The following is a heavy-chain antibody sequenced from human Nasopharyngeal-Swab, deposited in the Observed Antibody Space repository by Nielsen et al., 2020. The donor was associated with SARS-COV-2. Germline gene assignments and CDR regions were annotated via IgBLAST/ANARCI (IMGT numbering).Heavy chain of an antibody. V-gene: IGHV3-11*05. CDR2: ISSSSSYT. CDR3: ARAGSSWYNAFDI. J-gene: IGHJ3*02. D-gene: IGHD6-13*01. Sequence: WIRQPPGKGLEWVSYISSSSSYTNYADSVKGRFTISRDNAKNSLYLQMNSLRAEDTAVYYCARAGSSWYNAFDIWGQGTMVTVSS.